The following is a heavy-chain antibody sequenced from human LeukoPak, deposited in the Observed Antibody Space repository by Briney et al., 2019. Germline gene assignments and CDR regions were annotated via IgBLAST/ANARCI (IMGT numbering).Heavy chain of an antibody. D-gene: IGHD3-3*01. J-gene: IGHJ4*02. CDR1: GFTFSSFA. CDR3: AKDYDFWSGYYMVY. CDR2: ISGSGGST. Sequence: PGGSLRLSCAASGFTFSSFAMSWVRQAPGKGLEWVSAISGSGGSTYYADSVKGRFTISRDNSKNTLYLQMNSLRAEDTAVYYCAKDYDFWSGYYMVYWGQGILVTVSS. V-gene: IGHV3-23*01.